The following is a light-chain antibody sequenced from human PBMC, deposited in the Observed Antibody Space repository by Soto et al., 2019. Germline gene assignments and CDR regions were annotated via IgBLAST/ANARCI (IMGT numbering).Light chain of an antibody. CDR2: DAS. CDR3: QHRSNSLT. V-gene: IGKV3-11*01. Sequence: EIVLTQSPSTLSLSPGERATLSCRASQSVSSYLAWYQQKPGQAPRLLIYDASNRATDIPARFSGSRSGTDFTHTISHLKPEDNSYYYDQHRSNSLTFGGWTKLEIK. J-gene: IGKJ4*01. CDR1: QSVSSY.